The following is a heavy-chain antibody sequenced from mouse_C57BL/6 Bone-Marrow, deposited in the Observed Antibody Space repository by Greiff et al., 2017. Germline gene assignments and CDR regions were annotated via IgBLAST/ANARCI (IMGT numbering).Heavy chain of an antibody. CDR1: GFTFSDYG. D-gene: IGHD1-1*01. CDR3: ATYGSLYYYAMDY. CDR2: ISSGSSTI. V-gene: IGHV5-17*01. J-gene: IGHJ4*01. Sequence: EVHLVESGGGLVKPGGSLKLSCAASGFTFSDYGMHWVRQAPEKGLEWVAYISSGSSTIYYADTVKGRFTISRDNAKNTLFLQMTSLRSEDTAMYYCATYGSLYYYAMDYWGQGTSVTVSS.